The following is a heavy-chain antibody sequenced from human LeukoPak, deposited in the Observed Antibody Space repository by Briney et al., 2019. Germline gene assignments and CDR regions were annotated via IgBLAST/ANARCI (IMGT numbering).Heavy chain of an antibody. CDR3: ARESTVSATEFDY. D-gene: IGHD2-21*01. Sequence: SETLSLTCTVSGGSISSSSYYWGWIRQPPGKGLEWIGRIYTSGSTNYNPSLKSRVTMSVDTSKNQFSLKLSSVTAADTAVYYCARESTVSATEFDYWGQGTLVTVSS. CDR1: GGSISSSSYY. CDR2: IYTSGST. V-gene: IGHV4-39*07. J-gene: IGHJ4*02.